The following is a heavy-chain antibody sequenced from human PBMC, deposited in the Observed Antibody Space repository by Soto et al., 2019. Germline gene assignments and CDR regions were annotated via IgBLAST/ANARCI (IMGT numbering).Heavy chain of an antibody. V-gene: IGHV3-21*01. CDR3: ASSSYYYDSSAYYNY. CDR1: GFTFSSYS. D-gene: IGHD3-22*01. J-gene: IGHJ4*02. CDR2: ISSSSSYI. Sequence: PGGSXRLSCAASGFTFSSYSMNWVRQAPGKGLEWVSSISSSSSYIYYADSVKGRFTISRDNAKNSLYLQMNSLRAEDTAVYYCASSSYYYDSSAYYNYWGQGTLVTVSS.